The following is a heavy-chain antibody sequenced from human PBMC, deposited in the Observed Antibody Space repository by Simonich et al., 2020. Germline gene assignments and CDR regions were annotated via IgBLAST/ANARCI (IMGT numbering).Heavy chain of an antibody. CDR1: GGSFSGYY. Sequence: QVQLQQWGAGLLKPSETLSLTCAVYGGSFSGYYWSWIRQPPGKGLEWIGEINHSGSTNYNPSLKSRVTISGDTSKNQFSLKLSSVTAADTAVYYCARGKNYDILTGGWYFELWGRGTLVTVSS. J-gene: IGHJ2*01. D-gene: IGHD3-9*01. CDR3: ARGKNYDILTGGWYFEL. V-gene: IGHV4-34*01. CDR2: INHSGST.